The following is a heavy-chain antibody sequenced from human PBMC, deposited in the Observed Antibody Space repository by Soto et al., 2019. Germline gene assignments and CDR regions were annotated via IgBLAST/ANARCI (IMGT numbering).Heavy chain of an antibody. J-gene: IGHJ6*02. CDR2: IYYSGST. D-gene: IGHD3-22*01. V-gene: IGHV4-59*01. Sequence: SETLSLTCTVSGGSISSYYWSWIRQPPGKGLEWIGYIYYSGSTNYNPSLKSRVTISVDTSKNQFSLKLSSVTAADTAVYYCARATYYYDSSGYADYYYCGMDVWGQGTTVTVSS. CDR3: ARATYYYDSSGYADYYYCGMDV. CDR1: GGSISSYY.